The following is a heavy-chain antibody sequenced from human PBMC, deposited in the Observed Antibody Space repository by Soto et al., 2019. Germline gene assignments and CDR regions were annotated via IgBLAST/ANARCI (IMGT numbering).Heavy chain of an antibody. Sequence: QVQLVQSGAEVKKPGASVKVSCKASGYTFTSYGISWVRQAPGQGLEWMGWISAYNGNTNYAQKLQGRVTMTTDTSTSTAYRELRSLRSDDTAVYYCARSVVVVAATASWDYWGQGTLVTVSS. J-gene: IGHJ4*02. CDR3: ARSVVVVAATASWDY. D-gene: IGHD2-15*01. CDR2: ISAYNGNT. CDR1: GYTFTSYG. V-gene: IGHV1-18*04.